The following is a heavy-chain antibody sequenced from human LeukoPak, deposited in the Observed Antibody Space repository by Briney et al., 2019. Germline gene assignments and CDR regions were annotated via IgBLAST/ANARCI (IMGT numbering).Heavy chain of an antibody. CDR1: GFTFSTYG. CDR2: IRYDGSSK. V-gene: IGHV3-30*02. D-gene: IGHD4-17*01. Sequence: GGSLRVSCAASGFTFSTYGMHWVRQAPGKGLEWVAFIRYDGSSKNYADSVKGRFTISRDNSRNTPYLQMNSLRAEDTAVYYCAKDSDYGVAFNVCGQGTMVTVSA. CDR3: AKDSDYGVAFNV. J-gene: IGHJ3*01.